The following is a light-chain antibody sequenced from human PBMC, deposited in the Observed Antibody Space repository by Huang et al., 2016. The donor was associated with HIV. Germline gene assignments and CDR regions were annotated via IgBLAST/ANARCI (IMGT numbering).Light chain of an antibody. J-gene: IGKJ1*01. CDR2: AAS. CDR3: QQSYSTPWT. V-gene: IGKV1-39*01. CDR1: QSINSY. Sequence: DIQMTQSPSSLSASVGDRVTITCRASQSINSYLNWYQQKPGKAPKLLIYAASSLQSGVPARFSGSGSGTDFTLTISSLQPEDFATYYWQQSYSTPWTFGQGTKVEIK.